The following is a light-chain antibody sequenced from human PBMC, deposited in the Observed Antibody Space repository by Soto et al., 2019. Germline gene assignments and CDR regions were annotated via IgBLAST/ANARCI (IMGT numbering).Light chain of an antibody. CDR1: QSISSW. Sequence: DIQMTPSPSTLSASVGDRVTITCRASQSISSWLAWYQQKPGKAPKLLIYDASSLESGVPSRFSGSGSGTEFTLTISSLQPDDFATYYCQQYNSYWGTFGQGTKVDIK. J-gene: IGKJ1*01. CDR2: DAS. CDR3: QQYNSYWGT. V-gene: IGKV1-5*01.